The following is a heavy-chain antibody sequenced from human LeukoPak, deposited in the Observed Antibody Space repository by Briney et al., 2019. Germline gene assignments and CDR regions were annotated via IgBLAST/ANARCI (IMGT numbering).Heavy chain of an antibody. CDR3: ARDLSWGSYTS. J-gene: IGHJ4*02. CDR2: ISSSGRTT. V-gene: IGHV3-48*01. CDR1: GFTFSSYS. D-gene: IGHD3-16*01. Sequence: GGSLRLSCAASGFTFSSYSMNWVRQAPGKGLEWVSYISSSGRTTYYSDSVKGRFTVSRDNSKNTLYLHMNSLSAEDTAVYYCARDLSWGSYTSWGQGTLVTVSS.